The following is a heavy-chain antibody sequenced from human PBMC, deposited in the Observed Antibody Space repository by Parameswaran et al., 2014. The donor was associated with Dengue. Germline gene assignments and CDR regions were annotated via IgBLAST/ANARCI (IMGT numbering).Heavy chain of an antibody. J-gene: IGHJ5*02. V-gene: IGHV4-39*01. Sequence: PGKGLEWIGSIYYSEDTYYNPSLKSRLTISIDTSKNQFSLEVNSVTVADTAVYYCARQVGNWFDPWGQGTLVTV. CDR3: ARQVGNWFDP. CDR2: IYYSEDT. D-gene: IGHD2-2*01.